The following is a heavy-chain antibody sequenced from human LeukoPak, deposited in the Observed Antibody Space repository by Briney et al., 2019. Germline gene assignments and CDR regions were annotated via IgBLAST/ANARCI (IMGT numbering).Heavy chain of an antibody. V-gene: IGHV4-39*01. Sequence: SETLSLTCTVSGGSISSSSYYWGWIRQPPGKGLEWIGSIYYSGSTYYNPSLKSRVTISVDTSKNQFSLKLSSVTAADTAVYYCAGPRIPIVVVTATPYYYGMDVWGQGTTVTVSS. CDR3: AGPRIPIVVVTATPYYYGMDV. CDR1: GGSISSSSYY. D-gene: IGHD2-21*02. J-gene: IGHJ6*02. CDR2: IYYSGST.